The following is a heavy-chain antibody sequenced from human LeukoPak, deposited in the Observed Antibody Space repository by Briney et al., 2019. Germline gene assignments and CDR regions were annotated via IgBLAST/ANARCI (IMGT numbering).Heavy chain of an antibody. CDR1: GFTFSSYG. V-gene: IGHV3-30*18. CDR2: ISYDGSNR. CDR3: AKDHSLYYYYGMDV. Sequence: GGSLRLSCAASGFTFSSYGMHWVRQAPGKGLEWVAVISYDGSNRYYADSVKGRFTISRDNSKNTLYLQMNSLRAEDTAVYYCAKDHSLYYYYGMDVWGQGTTVTVSS. J-gene: IGHJ6*02.